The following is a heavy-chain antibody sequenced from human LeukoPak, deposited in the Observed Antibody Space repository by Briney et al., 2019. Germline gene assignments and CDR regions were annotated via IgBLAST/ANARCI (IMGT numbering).Heavy chain of an antibody. CDR1: GGSISSYY. J-gene: IGHJ4*02. CDR3: ARASRYSSGWWFPPGADKYYFDY. Sequence: PSETLSLTCTVSGGSISSYYWSWIRQPPGKGLEWIGYIYYSGSTNYNPSLKGRVTISVDTSKNQFSLKLSSVTAADTAVYYCARASRYSSGWWFPPGADKYYFDYWGQGTLVTVSS. V-gene: IGHV4-59*01. D-gene: IGHD6-19*01. CDR2: IYYSGST.